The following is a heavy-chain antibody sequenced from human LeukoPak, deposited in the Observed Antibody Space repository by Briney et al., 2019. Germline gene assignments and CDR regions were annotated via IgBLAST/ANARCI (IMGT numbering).Heavy chain of an antibody. V-gene: IGHV4-59*01. CDR2: IYYSGST. CDR1: GGSISSYY. Sequence: SETLSLTCTVSGGSISSYYWSWIRQPPGKGLEWIGYIYYSGSTNYNPSLKSRVTISVDTSKNQFSLKLSSVTAADTAVYYCARVRYSSGWYDGLDYWGQGTLVTVPS. CDR3: ARVRYSSGWYDGLDY. D-gene: IGHD6-19*01. J-gene: IGHJ4*02.